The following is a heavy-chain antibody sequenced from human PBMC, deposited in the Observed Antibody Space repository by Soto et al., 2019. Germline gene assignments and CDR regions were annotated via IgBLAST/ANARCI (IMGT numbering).Heavy chain of an antibody. CDR2: MNAKSGDT. CDR3: ARGNPFNYAGFDV. V-gene: IGHV1-8*02. D-gene: IGHD3-16*01. J-gene: IGHJ6*02. Sequence: GASVKVSCKASGYSFTSYGISWLRQASGQGPEWMGWMNAKSGDTFFAQRFQGKFNMTWDTSLSTAYMEVGSLTSDDTAMYYCARGNPFNYAGFDVWGQGTTVTVSS. CDR1: GYSFTSYG.